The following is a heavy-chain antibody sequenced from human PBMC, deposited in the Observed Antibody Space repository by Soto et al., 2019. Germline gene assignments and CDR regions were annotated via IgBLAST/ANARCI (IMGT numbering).Heavy chain of an antibody. Sequence: QITLKESGPTLVRPTQTLTLTCTFSGFSLSTSGLGVGWIRQPPGKALEWLALIYWNDDKRYSPSLKARLTIPKDTSKNQVGLTMTNMDPVDTAPYYCAHTPSGWYLFDYWGQRTLVTVSS. CDR1: GFSLSTSGLG. CDR2: IYWNDDK. D-gene: IGHD6-19*01. J-gene: IGHJ4*02. CDR3: AHTPSGWYLFDY. V-gene: IGHV2-5*01.